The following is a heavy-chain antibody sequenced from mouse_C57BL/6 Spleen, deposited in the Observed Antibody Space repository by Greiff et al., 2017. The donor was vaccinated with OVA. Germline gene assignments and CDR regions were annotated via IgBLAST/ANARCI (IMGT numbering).Heavy chain of an antibody. CDR1: GYTFTSYG. Sequence: QVQLQQSGAELARPGASVKLSCKASGYTFTSYGISWVKQRTGQGLEWIGEIYPRSGNTYYNEKFKGKATLTADKSSSTAYMELRSLTSEDSAVYFCARAGLLHYGGYFDVWGTGTTVTVSS. D-gene: IGHD1-2*01. J-gene: IGHJ1*03. CDR2: IYPRSGNT. V-gene: IGHV1-81*01. CDR3: ARAGLLHYGGYFDV.